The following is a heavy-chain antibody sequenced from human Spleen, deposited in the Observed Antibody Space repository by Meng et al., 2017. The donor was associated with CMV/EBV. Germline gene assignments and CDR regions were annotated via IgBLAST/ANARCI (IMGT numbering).Heavy chain of an antibody. CDR3: ARVGYCSSTSCPYYYYYGMDV. D-gene: IGHD2-2*01. Sequence: GGSLRLSCAASGLTFSSYSMNWVRQAPGKELEWVSSISSSGSYIYYADSVKGRFTISRDNAKNSLYLQMNSLRAEDTAVYYCARVGYCSSTSCPYYYYYGMDVWGQGTTVTVSS. CDR2: ISSSGSYI. J-gene: IGHJ6*02. V-gene: IGHV3-21*01. CDR1: GLTFSSYS.